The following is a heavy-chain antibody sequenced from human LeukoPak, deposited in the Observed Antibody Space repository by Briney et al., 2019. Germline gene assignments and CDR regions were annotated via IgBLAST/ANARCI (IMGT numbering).Heavy chain of an antibody. J-gene: IGHJ5*02. D-gene: IGHD3-10*01. CDR1: GGSFSGYY. CDR3: ARKRITMVRGAGNWFDP. V-gene: IGHV4-34*01. Sequence: SETLSLTCAVYGGSFSGYYWSWIRQPPGKGLEWIGEINHSGSTNYNPSLKSRVTISVDTSKNQFSLKLSSVTAADTAVYYCARKRITMVRGAGNWFDPWGQGTLVTVSS. CDR2: INHSGST.